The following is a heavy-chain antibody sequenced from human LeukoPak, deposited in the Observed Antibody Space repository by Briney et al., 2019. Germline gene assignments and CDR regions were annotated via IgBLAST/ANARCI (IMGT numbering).Heavy chain of an antibody. Sequence: PSETLSLTCTASDDSISSSSYYWGWIRQPPGKGLEWIGSIYYSGRTFYNPSLKSRVTISVDKSKNQFSLKLSSVTAADTAVYYCATLGYCSGGSCYGAFDIWGQGTMVTVSS. CDR1: DDSISSSSYY. D-gene: IGHD2-15*01. CDR3: ATLGYCSGGSCYGAFDI. V-gene: IGHV4-39*07. CDR2: IYYSGRT. J-gene: IGHJ3*02.